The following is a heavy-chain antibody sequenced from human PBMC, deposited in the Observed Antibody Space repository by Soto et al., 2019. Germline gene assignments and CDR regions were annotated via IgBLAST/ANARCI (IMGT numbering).Heavy chain of an antibody. V-gene: IGHV4-31*03. CDR1: GGSISSGGYY. CDR3: ARLLIDGYYFDY. Sequence: SETLSLTCTVSGGSISSGGYYWSWIRQHPGKGLEWIGYIYYSGSTYYNPSFKSRVTISVDTSKNQFSLKLSSVTAADTAVYYCARLLIDGYYFDYWGQGTLVTVSS. CDR2: IYYSGST. D-gene: IGHD3-22*01. J-gene: IGHJ4*02.